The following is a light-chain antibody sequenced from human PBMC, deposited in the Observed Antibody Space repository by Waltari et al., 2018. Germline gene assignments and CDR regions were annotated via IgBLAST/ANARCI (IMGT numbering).Light chain of an antibody. CDR1: SSDVGGYNY. CDR2: DVS. V-gene: IGLV2-14*03. CDR3: SSYTSSSTLWV. J-gene: IGLJ3*02. Sequence: QSALTQPASVSGSPGQSITISCTGPSSDVGGYNYVSCYQQHPGKAPKLMIYDVSNRPSGVSNRFSGSKSGNTASLTISGLQAEDEADYYCSSYTSSSTLWVFGGGTKLTVL.